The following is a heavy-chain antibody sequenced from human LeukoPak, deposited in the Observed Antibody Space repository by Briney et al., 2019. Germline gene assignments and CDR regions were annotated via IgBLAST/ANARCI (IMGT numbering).Heavy chain of an antibody. CDR1: GFTVSSNY. D-gene: IGHD2-21*02. V-gene: IGHV3-66*01. J-gene: IGHJ4*02. CDR2: IYYGGST. Sequence: GGSLRLSCAASGFTVSSNYMSWVRQAPGKGLEWVSVIYYGGSTFYADSVQGRVSISRDNSKNILYLQINNLRAEDSAVYYCARVAKDCGGDCFSDYWGQGTLVTVSS. CDR3: ARVAKDCGGDCFSDY.